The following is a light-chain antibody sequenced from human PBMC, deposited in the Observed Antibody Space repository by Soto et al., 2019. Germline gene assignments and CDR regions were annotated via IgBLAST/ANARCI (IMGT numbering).Light chain of an antibody. CDR3: QQLNNNPHT. CDR2: AAS. V-gene: IGKV1-9*01. J-gene: IGKJ4*01. CDR1: QGIGSN. Sequence: DIQLTQSPSFLSASVGDRVTITCRASQGIGSNLAWYQQKPGKVPTLLIYAASTLQSGVPSRFSGSGSGTEFTLPITSLQPEDFATYYCQQLNNNPHTFGGGTKVEIK.